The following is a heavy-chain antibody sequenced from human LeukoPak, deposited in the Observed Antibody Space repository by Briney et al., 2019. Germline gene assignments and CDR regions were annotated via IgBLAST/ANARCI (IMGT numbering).Heavy chain of an antibody. V-gene: IGHV1-69*13. CDR3: ARDPPHGKLLVGRDPDAFDI. CDR2: IIPIFGTA. J-gene: IGHJ3*02. CDR1: GGTFSSYA. D-gene: IGHD1-26*01. Sequence: AASVKVSCKASGGTFSSYAISWVRQAPGQGLEWMGGIIPIFGTANYAQKFQGRVTITADESTSTAYMELSSLRSEDTAVYYCARDPPHGKLLVGRDPDAFDIWGQGTKATVSS.